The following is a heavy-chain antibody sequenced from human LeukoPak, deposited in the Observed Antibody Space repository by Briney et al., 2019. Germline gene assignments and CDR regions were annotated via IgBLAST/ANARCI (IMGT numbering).Heavy chain of an antibody. CDR2: IHYSGST. CDR1: GGSSSSYY. V-gene: IGHV4-59*08. D-gene: IGHD1-26*01. Sequence: SETLSLTCTISGGSSSSYYWSWIRQPPGKGLEWIGYIHYSGSTNSNPSLKSRATISLDTSKNQVSLKLSSVTAADTAVYYCARRASGSYPDYFDYWGQGTLVTVSS. CDR3: ARRASGSYPDYFDY. J-gene: IGHJ4*02.